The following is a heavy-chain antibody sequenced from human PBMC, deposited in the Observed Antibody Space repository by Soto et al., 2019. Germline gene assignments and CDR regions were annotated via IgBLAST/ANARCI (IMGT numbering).Heavy chain of an antibody. CDR1: GFSLSTSGVG. Sequence: QITLKESGPTLVKPTQTLTLTCTFSGFSLSTSGVGDAWIRQPPGKALEWLALIYWNDEKRYSPSLKSRLTITKDTSKNQVVLTMTNMDPVDTATYYCARLYYYDSSGYYYFDYWGQGTLVTVSA. CDR3: ARLYYYDSSGYYYFDY. J-gene: IGHJ4*02. CDR2: IYWNDEK. D-gene: IGHD3-22*01. V-gene: IGHV2-5*01.